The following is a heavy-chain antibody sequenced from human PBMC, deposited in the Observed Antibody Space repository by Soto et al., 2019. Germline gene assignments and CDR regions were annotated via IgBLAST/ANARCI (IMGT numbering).Heavy chain of an antibody. J-gene: IGHJ4*02. V-gene: IGHV2-5*02. CDR2: IYWDDNK. D-gene: IGHD3-22*01. CDR1: GFSLTTTGVG. CDR3: AHTSGYYDSSGYYKYYFDY. Sequence: QITLKESGPTQVKPTQTLTLTCTFSGFSLTTTGVGVGWIRQPPGKALEWLGLIYWDDNKRYSPSLKSRLTITKDTSKNQVVLTMTNMDPVDTATYYCAHTSGYYDSSGYYKYYFDYWGQGTLVTVSS.